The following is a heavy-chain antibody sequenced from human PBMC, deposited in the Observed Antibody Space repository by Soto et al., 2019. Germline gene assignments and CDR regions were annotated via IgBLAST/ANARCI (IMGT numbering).Heavy chain of an antibody. CDR2: ISYDGSNK. CDR1: GFTFSSYG. Sequence: SCAASGFTFSSYGMHWVRQAPGKGLEWVAVISYDGSNKYYADSVKGRFTISRDNSKNTLYLQMNSLRAEDTAVYYCATSHGGTRTSKPYYDSSGYRPLGYWGQGTLVTVSS. J-gene: IGHJ4*02. V-gene: IGHV3-30*03. CDR3: ATSHGGTRTSKPYYDSSGYRPLGY. D-gene: IGHD3-22*01.